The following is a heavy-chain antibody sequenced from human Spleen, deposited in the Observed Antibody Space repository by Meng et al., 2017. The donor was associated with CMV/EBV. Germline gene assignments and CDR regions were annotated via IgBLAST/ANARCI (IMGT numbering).Heavy chain of an antibody. J-gene: IGHJ4*02. V-gene: IGHV3-7*01. CDR3: ARTLRTPDY. Sequence: GESLKISCAAPGFTFSTYWMSWGRQAPGKGLEWVASIKQDGSEKYYVDSVKGRFTISRDNAKNPLYLQMNSLRAEDTAVYYCARTLRTPDYWCQGTLVTVSS. CDR2: IKQDGSEK. CDR1: GFTFSTYW. D-gene: IGHD5/OR15-5a*01.